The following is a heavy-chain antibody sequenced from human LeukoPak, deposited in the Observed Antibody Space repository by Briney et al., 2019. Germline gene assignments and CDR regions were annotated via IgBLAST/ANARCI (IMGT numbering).Heavy chain of an antibody. V-gene: IGHV4-34*01. CDR3: ARLYYYDSSGYYYDAFDI. D-gene: IGHD3-22*01. Sequence: PSETLSLTCAVYGGAFSGYYWSWIRQPPGKGLEWIGEINHSGSTNYNPSLKSRVTISVDRPKNQFSLKLSSVTAADTAVYYCARLYYYDSSGYYYDAFDIWGQGTMVTVSS. CDR2: INHSGST. J-gene: IGHJ3*02. CDR1: GGAFSGYY.